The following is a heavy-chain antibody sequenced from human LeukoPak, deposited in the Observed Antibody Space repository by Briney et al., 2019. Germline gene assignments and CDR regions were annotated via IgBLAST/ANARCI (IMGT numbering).Heavy chain of an antibody. CDR2: IYPGDSDT. CDR1: GYSFTSYW. V-gene: IGHV5-51*01. D-gene: IGHD6-6*01. J-gene: IGHJ5*02. CDR3: ARASIAARPRRNWFDP. Sequence: GESLKISCKGSGYSFTSYWIGWVRQMPGKGLEWMGIIYPGDSDTRYSPSFQGQVTISADKSISTAYLQWSSLKASDTAMYYCARASIAARPRRNWFDPGAREPWSPSPQ.